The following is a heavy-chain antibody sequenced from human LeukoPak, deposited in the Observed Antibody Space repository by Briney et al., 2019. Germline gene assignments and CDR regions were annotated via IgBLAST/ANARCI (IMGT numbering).Heavy chain of an antibody. D-gene: IGHD3-16*01. Sequence: SQTLSLTCALSGDSVSSNSAAWTWIRQSPSRGLEWLGRTYYRSKWYNDYTVSVKSRISINPDTSKNQFSLQLNSVTPGDTAVYYCARFDYGAPDYWGQGTLVTVSS. CDR1: GDSVSSNSAA. V-gene: IGHV6-1*01. CDR2: TYYRSKWYN. CDR3: ARFDYGAPDY. J-gene: IGHJ4*02.